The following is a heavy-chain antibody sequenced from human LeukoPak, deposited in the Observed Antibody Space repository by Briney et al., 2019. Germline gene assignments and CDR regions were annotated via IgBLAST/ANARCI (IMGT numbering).Heavy chain of an antibody. CDR1: GFTFSSYE. D-gene: IGHD4/OR15-4a*01. Sequence: GGSLRLSCAASGFTFSSYEMNWVLQAPGKGLEWVSYISSSGSTIYYADSVKGRFTISRDNAKNSLYLQMNSLRAEDTAVYYCARRAGAYSHPYDYWGQGTLVTVSS. CDR2: ISSSGSTI. V-gene: IGHV3-48*03. CDR3: ARRAGAYSHPYDY. J-gene: IGHJ4*02.